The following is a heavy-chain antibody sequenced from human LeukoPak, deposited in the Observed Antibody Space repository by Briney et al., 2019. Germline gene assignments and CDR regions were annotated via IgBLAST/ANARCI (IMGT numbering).Heavy chain of an antibody. CDR3: ARKNGKQWAFDI. Sequence: SGTLSLTCAVSGGSISSSNWWSWVRQPPGKGLEWIGEIYHSGSTNYNPSLKSQVTISVDTSKNQFSLKLSSVTAADTAVYYCARKNGKQWAFDIWGQGTMVTVSS. J-gene: IGHJ3*02. D-gene: IGHD6-19*01. V-gene: IGHV4-4*02. CDR1: GGSISSSNW. CDR2: IYHSGST.